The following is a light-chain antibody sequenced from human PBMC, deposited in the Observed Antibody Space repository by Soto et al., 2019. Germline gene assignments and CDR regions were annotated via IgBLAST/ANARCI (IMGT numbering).Light chain of an antibody. CDR1: QNINNY. Sequence: DIQMTQTPSSLYASVGDRVDITCQASQNINNYLNWYQQKPGKAPKFLIYDASNLESGVPSRFSGSGSGTEFTLTISSLQPDDSATYFCQRYNDKFGQGTKVDI. CDR2: DAS. J-gene: IGKJ1*01. CDR3: QRYNDK. V-gene: IGKV1-5*01.